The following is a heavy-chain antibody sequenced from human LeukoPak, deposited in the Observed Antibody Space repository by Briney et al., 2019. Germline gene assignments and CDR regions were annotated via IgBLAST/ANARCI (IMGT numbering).Heavy chain of an antibody. J-gene: IGHJ4*02. D-gene: IGHD1-14*01. V-gene: IGHV3-21*01. Sequence: KPGGSLRLPCAASGFTFSSYSMNWVCQAPGKGLEWVSSISSSSSYIYYADSVKGRFTISRDNARNSLYLQMNSLRAEDTAVYYCARVGPPPINIFDYWGQGTLVTASS. CDR1: GFTFSSYS. CDR3: ARVGPPPINIFDY. CDR2: ISSSSSYI.